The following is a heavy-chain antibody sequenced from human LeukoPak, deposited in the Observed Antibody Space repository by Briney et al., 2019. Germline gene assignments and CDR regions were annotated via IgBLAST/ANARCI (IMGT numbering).Heavy chain of an antibody. D-gene: IGHD3-10*01. V-gene: IGHV1-8*01. CDR2: MNPNSGNT. CDR1: GYTFTSND. CDR3: ARSLRSFHFDY. J-gene: IGHJ4*02. Sequence: ASVTVSCKASGYTFTSNDINWVRQAAGQGLEWMGWMNPNSGNTGYAQKFQGRVTITRNTSIGTAYMELSSLRSEDTAVYYCARSLRSFHFDYWGQGTLVAVSS.